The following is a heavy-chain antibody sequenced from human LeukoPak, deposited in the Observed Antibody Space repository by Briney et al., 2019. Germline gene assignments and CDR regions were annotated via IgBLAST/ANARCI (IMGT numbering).Heavy chain of an antibody. CDR2: IWYDGSNK. CDR1: GFTFSSYG. CDR3: AKGPRAVADLGIRPYYFDY. J-gene: IGHJ4*02. D-gene: IGHD6-19*01. V-gene: IGHV3-33*06. Sequence: GRSLRLSCAASGFTFSSYGMHWVRQAPGKGLEWVAVIWYDGSNKYYADSVKGRFTISRDNSKNTLYLQMNSLRAEDTAVYYCAKGPRAVADLGIRPYYFDYWGQGTLVTVSS.